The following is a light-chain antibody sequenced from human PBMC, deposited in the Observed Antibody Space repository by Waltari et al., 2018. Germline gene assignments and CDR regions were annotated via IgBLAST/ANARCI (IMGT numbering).Light chain of an antibody. CDR3: QQYDDLPTWT. CDR1: QDISNH. J-gene: IGKJ1*01. V-gene: IGKV1-33*01. CDR2: DAS. Sequence: GDRVTITCQASQDISNHLNWYQQKPGKAPKLLIYDASNLEIGVPSRISGSGSGTDFTFTINSLQPEDVGTYYCQQYDDLPTWTFGQGTKVEIK.